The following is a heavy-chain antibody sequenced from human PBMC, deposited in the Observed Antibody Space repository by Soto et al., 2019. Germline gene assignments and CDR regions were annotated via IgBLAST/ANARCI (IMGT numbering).Heavy chain of an antibody. D-gene: IGHD5-12*01. J-gene: IGHJ4*02. CDR1: GVTFTSYA. CDR3: AKDRAVDIVATTDY. V-gene: IGHV3-23*01. Sequence: EVQLLESGGGLVQPGGSLRLSCAASGVTFTSYAMSWVRQAPGKGPEWVSAISGSGGSTYYADSVKGRFTISRDNSKNTLYLQMNSLRAEDTDVYYCAKDRAVDIVATTDYWGQGTLVTVSS. CDR2: ISGSGGST.